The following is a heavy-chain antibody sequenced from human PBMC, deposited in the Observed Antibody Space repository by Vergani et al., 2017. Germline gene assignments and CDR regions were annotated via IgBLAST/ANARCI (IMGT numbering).Heavy chain of an antibody. V-gene: IGHV2-5*04. Sequence: QITLKESGPTLVKPTQTLTLTCTFSGFSLNTRGVSVAWIRQPPGKALDWLALMYWNDDQHYSPSLNNRVTITKDTSKNHVVLTMTNMDYVDTGTYYCVYRKTECGTTGCFYPFYYYYYMDVWGKGTTVTVSS. CDR1: GFSLNTRGVS. CDR3: VYRKTECGTTGCFYPFYYYYYMDV. J-gene: IGHJ6*03. D-gene: IGHD1-7*01. CDR2: MYWNDDQ.